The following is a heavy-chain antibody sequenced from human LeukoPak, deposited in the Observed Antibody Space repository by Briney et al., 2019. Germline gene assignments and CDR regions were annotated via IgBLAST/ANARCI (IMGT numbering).Heavy chain of an antibody. CDR2: ISRSAATI. V-gene: IGHV3-48*03. CDR3: ARVGVFSSSWLLY. CDR1: GFTFSSYE. Sequence: GGSLRLSCAASGFTFSSYEMNWVRQAPGKGLEWVSSISRSAATIYYADSVKGRFTISRDNAKNSLYLQMNSLRAEDTAVYYCARVGVFSSSWLLYWGQGTLVTVSS. D-gene: IGHD6-13*01. J-gene: IGHJ4*02.